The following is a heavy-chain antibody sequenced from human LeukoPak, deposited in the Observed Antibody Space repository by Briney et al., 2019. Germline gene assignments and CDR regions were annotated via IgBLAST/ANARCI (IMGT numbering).Heavy chain of an antibody. D-gene: IGHD2-15*01. J-gene: IGHJ2*01. Sequence: QPGGSLRLSCTASGFTFSNYAMSWVRQAPGKGLNWVSTISGSGSNTYYADSVKGRLTISRDNAKNSVHLQMDSLRVEDAAVYYCTRCGGGTGCWGGLYDTWGRGTLVTVSS. V-gene: IGHV3-23*01. CDR2: ISGSGSNT. CDR3: TRCGGGTGCWGGLYDT. CDR1: GFTFSNYA.